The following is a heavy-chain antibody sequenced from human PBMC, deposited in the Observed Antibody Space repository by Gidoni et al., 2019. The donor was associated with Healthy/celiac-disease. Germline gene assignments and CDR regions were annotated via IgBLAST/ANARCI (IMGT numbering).Heavy chain of an antibody. CDR2: ISGSCGST. J-gene: IGHJ5*02. Sequence: EVQLLESGGGLVQPGGSLRLSCAASGFPFSSYAMSWVRQAPWTGVEWVAAISGSCGSTDYADAVKGRFTISRDNSKNTLYLQMNSLRAEETAVYYCAKRIAARPIWFDPWGQGTLVTVSS. CDR3: AKRIAARPIWFDP. CDR1: GFPFSSYA. V-gene: IGHV3-23*01. D-gene: IGHD6-6*01.